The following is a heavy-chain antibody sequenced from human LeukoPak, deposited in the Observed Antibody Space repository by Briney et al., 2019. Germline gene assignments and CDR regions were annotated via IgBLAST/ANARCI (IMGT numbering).Heavy chain of an antibody. D-gene: IGHD3-10*01. CDR2: INPNSGGT. Sequence: ASVKVSCKASGYTFTGYYMHWVRQAPGQGLEWMGWINPNSGGTNYAQKFQGRVTMTRDTSISTAYMELGRLRSDDTAVYYCARVGYYGSGSYNAYYYYYMDVWGKGTAVTISS. J-gene: IGHJ6*03. V-gene: IGHV1-2*02. CDR3: ARVGYYGSGSYNAYYYYYMDV. CDR1: GYTFTGYY.